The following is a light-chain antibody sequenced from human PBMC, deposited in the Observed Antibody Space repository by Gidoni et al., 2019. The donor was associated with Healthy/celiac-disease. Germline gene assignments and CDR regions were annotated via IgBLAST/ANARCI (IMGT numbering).Light chain of an antibody. CDR2: GAS. J-gene: IGKJ1*01. Sequence: IVFTQSPGTLSLPPRERATLPCRASQSVSSSYLAWYQQKPGQAPRLLIDGASSTAAGIPDRLSGSRSGTYFTLTISRLEPNDFAVYYCQQYGHSPRTFGQGTKVKIK. CDR1: QSVSSSY. V-gene: IGKV3-20*01. CDR3: QQYGHSPRT.